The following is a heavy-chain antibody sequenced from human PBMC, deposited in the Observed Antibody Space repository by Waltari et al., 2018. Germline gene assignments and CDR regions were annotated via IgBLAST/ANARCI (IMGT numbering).Heavy chain of an antibody. D-gene: IGHD7-27*01. V-gene: IGHV4-38-2*01. CDR3: ARVSRSGQRLGVFDY. Sequence: QVQLQESGPGLVKPSETLSLSCAVSGYSVRSGYFRGWIRQPPGKGLEWIGTIYHSGSTYYNPSLNSRVTISIDTSKNQFSLIVSSVTAADTAVYYCARVSRSGQRLGVFDYWGQGTLVTVSA. CDR1: GYSVRSGYF. CDR2: IYHSGST. J-gene: IGHJ4*02.